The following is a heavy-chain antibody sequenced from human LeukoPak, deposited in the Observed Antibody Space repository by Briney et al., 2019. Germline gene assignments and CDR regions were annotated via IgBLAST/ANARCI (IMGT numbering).Heavy chain of an antibody. CDR3: AREMAAAGTGGGY. Sequence: GGSLRLSCAASEFTFRTYSMNWVRQAPGKGLEWVSSISSSSSYIYYADSVKGRFTISRDNAKNSLYLQMNSLRAEDTAVYYCAREMAAAGTGGGYWGQGTLVTVSS. D-gene: IGHD6-13*01. CDR2: ISSSSSYI. V-gene: IGHV3-21*01. CDR1: EFTFRTYS. J-gene: IGHJ4*02.